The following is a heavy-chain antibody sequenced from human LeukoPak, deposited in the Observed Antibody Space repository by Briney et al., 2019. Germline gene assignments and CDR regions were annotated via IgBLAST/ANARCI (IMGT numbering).Heavy chain of an antibody. CDR2: IKSKTDGGAT. Sequence: PGGSLRLSCAASGFTFSNAWMNWVRQAPGKGLEWVGRIKSKTDGGATDYAATVKGRFTIYRDDSKNTLYLQMNSLKTEDTAVYFCATENRRNYINDYWGQGTLVTVSS. D-gene: IGHD5-24*01. CDR3: ATENRRNYINDY. V-gene: IGHV3-15*01. J-gene: IGHJ4*02. CDR1: GFTFSNAW.